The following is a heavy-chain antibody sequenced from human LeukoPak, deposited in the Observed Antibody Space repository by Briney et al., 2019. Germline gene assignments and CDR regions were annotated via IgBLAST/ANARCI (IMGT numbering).Heavy chain of an antibody. J-gene: IGHJ3*02. D-gene: IGHD6-19*01. V-gene: IGHV3-48*03. Sequence: GGSLRLSCAASGFTFSSYEMNWVRQAPGKGLEWVSYVSSRGTTIYYADSVKGRFTISRDNAKNSLYLQMNSLRAEDTAVYYCARDAVAGSDAFDIWGQGTMVTVSS. CDR1: GFTFSSYE. CDR3: ARDAVAGSDAFDI. CDR2: VSSRGTTI.